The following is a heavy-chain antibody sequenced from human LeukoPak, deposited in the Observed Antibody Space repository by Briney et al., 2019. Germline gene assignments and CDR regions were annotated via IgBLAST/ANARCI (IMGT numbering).Heavy chain of an antibody. CDR1: GYTFTGYY. Sequence: SVKVSCKASGYTFTGYYMHWVRQAPGQGLEWMGWINPNSGGTNYAQKFQGRVTMTRDTSISTAYMELSRLRSDDTAVYYCARSRDFDSSGHFDYWGQGTLVTVSS. CDR3: ARSRDFDSSGHFDY. CDR2: INPNSGGT. D-gene: IGHD3-22*01. V-gene: IGHV1-2*02. J-gene: IGHJ4*02.